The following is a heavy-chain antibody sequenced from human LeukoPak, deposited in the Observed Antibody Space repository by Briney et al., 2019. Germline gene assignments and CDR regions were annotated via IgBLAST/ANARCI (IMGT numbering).Heavy chain of an antibody. Sequence: PGGSLRLSCAASGFPFSSYSMNWVRQAPGKGLEWVSSISSSFSHIYYADSVKGRFTISRDNAKNSLYLHMNSLRAGDTAVYYCARDLVYCSGASCYQRGFDYWGQGSLVTVSS. J-gene: IGHJ4*02. CDR1: GFPFSSYS. D-gene: IGHD2-15*01. CDR3: ARDLVYCSGASCYQRGFDY. V-gene: IGHV3-21*01. CDR2: ISSSFSHI.